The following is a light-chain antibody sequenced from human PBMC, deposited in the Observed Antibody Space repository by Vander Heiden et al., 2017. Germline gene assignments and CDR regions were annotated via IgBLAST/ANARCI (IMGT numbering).Light chain of an antibody. V-gene: IGKV1-33*01. CDR2: DAS. CDR1: QDISNY. Sequence: DIQMTQSPSSLSASVGDRVTITCQASQDISNYLNWYQQKPGKAPKLLIYDASNFETGVPSRFSGSGSGTDFTFTIISLQPEDIATYYCQQDDNLPFAFGHGTKVDIK. CDR3: QQDDNLPFA. J-gene: IGKJ3*01.